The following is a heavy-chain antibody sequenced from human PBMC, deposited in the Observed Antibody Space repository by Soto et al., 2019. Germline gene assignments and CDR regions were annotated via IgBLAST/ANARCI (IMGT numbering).Heavy chain of an antibody. Sequence: QVHLVQSGAEVKKPGASVKVSCKASGYTFTSYCITWVRQAPGQGLEWMGWISAHNGNTDYAQKLQGRVIVTRDTSTSTAYMELRSLISDDTAVYYCARGRYGDYWGQGALVTVSS. CDR3: ARGRYGDY. D-gene: IGHD1-1*01. CDR1: GYTFTSYC. J-gene: IGHJ4*02. CDR2: ISAHNGNT. V-gene: IGHV1-18*01.